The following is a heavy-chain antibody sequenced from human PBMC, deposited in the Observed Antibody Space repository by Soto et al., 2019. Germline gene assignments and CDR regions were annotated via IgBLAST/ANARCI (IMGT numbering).Heavy chain of an antibody. V-gene: IGHV5-51*01. CDR1: GYSFTSYW. J-gene: IGHJ4*02. CDR2: IYPGDSDT. Sequence: GESLKISCKGSGYSFTSYWIGWVRQMPGKGLEWMGIIYPGDSDTRYSPSFQGQVTISADKSISTAYLQWSSLKASDTAMYYCARLPQDYYDSSGSYFDYWGQGTLVTVSS. D-gene: IGHD3-22*01. CDR3: ARLPQDYYDSSGSYFDY.